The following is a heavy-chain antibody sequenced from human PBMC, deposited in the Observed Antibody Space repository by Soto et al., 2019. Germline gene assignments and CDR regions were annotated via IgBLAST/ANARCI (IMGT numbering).Heavy chain of an antibody. CDR1: GYTLTELS. CDR2: FDPEDGET. V-gene: IGHV1-24*01. Sequence: ASVKVSCKVSGYTLTELSMHWVRQAPGKGLEWMGGFDPEDGETIYAQKFQGRVTMTEDTSTDTAYMELSSLRSEDTAVYYGATRVAGYYDSSGLVDYWGQGTLVTVSS. D-gene: IGHD3-22*01. CDR3: ATRVAGYYDSSGLVDY. J-gene: IGHJ4*02.